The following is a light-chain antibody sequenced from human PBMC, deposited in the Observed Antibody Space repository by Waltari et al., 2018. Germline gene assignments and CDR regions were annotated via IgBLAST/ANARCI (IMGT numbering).Light chain of an antibody. Sequence: DIQMTQSPSSLSASVGDRFTITCRTSQTIDNFLNWYQKKPGKAPDLLIYAASTLQTGVPSRFSGSGSGTDFTLTITSLHPEDFATYYCQPTYTSLAWTFGQGTKVEIK. V-gene: IGKV1-39*01. CDR1: QTIDNF. J-gene: IGKJ1*01. CDR3: QPTYTSLAWT. CDR2: AAS.